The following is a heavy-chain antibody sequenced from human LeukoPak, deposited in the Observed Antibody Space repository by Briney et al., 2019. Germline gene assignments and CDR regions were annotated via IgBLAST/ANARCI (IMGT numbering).Heavy chain of an antibody. D-gene: IGHD1-26*01. J-gene: IGHJ4*02. V-gene: IGHV3-7*01. CDR1: GFIFSSYW. Sequence: PGASLRLSCVASGFIFSSYWMSWVHQAPGKGLEWVANIRQDGREKYHVDSVKGRFTISRDNAKNSLYLQMNSLTAEDTAVYYCASASGSYDYWGQGTLVTVSS. CDR2: IRQDGREK. CDR3: ASASGSYDY.